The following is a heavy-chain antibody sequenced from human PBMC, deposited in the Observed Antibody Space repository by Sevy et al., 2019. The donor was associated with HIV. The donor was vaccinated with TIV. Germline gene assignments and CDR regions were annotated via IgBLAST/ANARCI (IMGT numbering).Heavy chain of an antibody. CDR1: GFTFTNYA. CDR3: AKLPSTVMFREKGY. J-gene: IGHJ4*02. D-gene: IGHD3-10*01. CDR2: ISDSGDTT. V-gene: IGHV3-23*01. Sequence: GGSLRLSCAASGFTFTNYAMNWVRQAPGKGLEWVSGISDSGDTTQYAESVKGRFTISRYNSKNTVSLQMSSLRAEDTAIYYCAKLPSTVMFREKGYWGQGTRVTVSS.